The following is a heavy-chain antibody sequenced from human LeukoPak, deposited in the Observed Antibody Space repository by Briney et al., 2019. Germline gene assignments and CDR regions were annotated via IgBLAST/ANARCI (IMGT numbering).Heavy chain of an antibody. CDR3: ARLYYYGSGSSD. J-gene: IGHJ4*02. CDR2: INPDSGGT. V-gene: IGHV1-2*02. D-gene: IGHD3-10*01. Sequence: ASVKVSCKASGYTFTGYYMHWVRQAPGQGLEWMGWINPDSGGTNYAQKFQGRVTMTRDTSISTAYMELSRLRSDDTAVYYCARLYYYGSGSSDWGQGTLVTVSP. CDR1: GYTFTGYY.